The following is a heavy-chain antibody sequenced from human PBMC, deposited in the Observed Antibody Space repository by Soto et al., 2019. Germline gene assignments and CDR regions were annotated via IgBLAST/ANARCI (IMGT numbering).Heavy chain of an antibody. J-gene: IGHJ5*02. CDR1: GGSISSSSYY. D-gene: IGHD3-10*01. V-gene: IGHV4-39*01. CDR3: ARKAGSGPYPNWFDP. Sequence: SETLSLTCTVSGGSISSSSYYWGWIRQPPGKGLEWIGSIYYSGSTYYNPSLKSRVTISVDTSKNQFSLKLSSVTAADTAVYYCARKAGSGPYPNWFDPWGQGTLVTVSS. CDR2: IYYSGST.